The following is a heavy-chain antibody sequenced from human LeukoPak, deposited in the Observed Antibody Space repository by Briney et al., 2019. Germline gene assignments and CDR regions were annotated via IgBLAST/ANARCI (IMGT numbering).Heavy chain of an antibody. CDR3: ARVIAVAGTPDYFDY. CDR2: IYSGGST. J-gene: IGHJ4*02. CDR1: GFTVSSNY. D-gene: IGHD6-19*01. Sequence: GGSLRLSCAASGFTVSSNYMSWVRQAPGKGLGWDSVIYSGGSTYYADSVKGRFTISRHNSKNTLYLQMNSLRAEDTAVYYCARVIAVAGTPDYFDYWGQGTLVTVSS. V-gene: IGHV3-53*04.